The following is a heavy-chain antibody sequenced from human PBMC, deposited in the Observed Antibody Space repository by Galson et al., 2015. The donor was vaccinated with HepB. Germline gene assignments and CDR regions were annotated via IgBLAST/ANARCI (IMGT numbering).Heavy chain of an antibody. J-gene: IGHJ4*02. CDR3: ARDSLFDY. CDR2: IYSGGST. Sequence: SLRLSCAASGFTVSSNYMSWVRQAPGKGLEWVSIIYSGGSTYYADSVKGRFTISRDTSENALYLQMNSLRAEDTAVYYCARDSLFDYWGQGTLVTVSS. CDR1: GFTVSSNY. V-gene: IGHV3-66*02. D-gene: IGHD2-21*01.